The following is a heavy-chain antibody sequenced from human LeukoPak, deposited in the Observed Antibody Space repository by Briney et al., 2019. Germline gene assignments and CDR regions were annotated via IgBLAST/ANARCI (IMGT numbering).Heavy chain of an antibody. Sequence: GESLKISCKGSGYSFTSYWIGWVRQMPGKGLEWMGIIYPGDSDAIYSPSFQGQVTISVDKSITTAYLQWSSLKASDTAMYYCARNRGYSYDLDYWGQGTLVTVSS. CDR3: ARNRGYSYDLDY. V-gene: IGHV5-51*01. J-gene: IGHJ4*02. CDR1: GYSFTSYW. CDR2: IYPGDSDA. D-gene: IGHD5-18*01.